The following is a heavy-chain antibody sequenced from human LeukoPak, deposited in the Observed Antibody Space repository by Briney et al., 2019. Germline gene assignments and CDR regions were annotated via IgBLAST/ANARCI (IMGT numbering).Heavy chain of an antibody. CDR1: GGSISSSY. CDR2: IHHSGST. CDR3: VRWQYCGGNCYFSAFDI. D-gene: IGHD2-21*01. Sequence: SETLSLTCTVSGGSISSSYWSWIRQSPGKGLEWIGYIHHSGSTNSNPPLKSRVTISVDTPKNQFSLKLGSVTAADTAVYYCVRWQYCGGNCYFSAFDIWGQGTMVTVSS. V-gene: IGHV4-59*01. J-gene: IGHJ3*02.